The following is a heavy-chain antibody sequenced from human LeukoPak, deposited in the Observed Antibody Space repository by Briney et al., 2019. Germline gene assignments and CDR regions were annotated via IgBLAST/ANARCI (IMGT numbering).Heavy chain of an antibody. CDR1: GGSISSYY. D-gene: IGHD6-13*01. CDR2: IYYSGST. V-gene: IGHV4-59*01. CDR3: ARGGAAAGGYFDY. Sequence: PSETLSLTCTVSGGSISSYYWSWIRQPPGKGLEWIGYIYYSGSTYYNPSLKSRVTISVDTSKNQFSLKLSSVTAADTAVYYCARGGAAAGGYFDYWGQGTLVTVSS. J-gene: IGHJ4*02.